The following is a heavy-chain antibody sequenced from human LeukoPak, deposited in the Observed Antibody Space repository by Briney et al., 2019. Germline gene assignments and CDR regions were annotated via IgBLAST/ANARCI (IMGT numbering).Heavy chain of an antibody. J-gene: IGHJ5*02. CDR3: ARDRGITTARGVPSWFDP. V-gene: IGHV4-61*02. CDR1: GGSISSSNYY. CDR2: IYNTGSP. D-gene: IGHD3-10*01. Sequence: SETLSLTCTVSGGSISSSNYYWTWIRQPAGKGLEWIGRIYNTGSPSYSPSLKSRVTISVDTSTNQFSLKLTSVSAADTAVYYCARDRGITTARGVPSWFDPWGQGTLVTVSS.